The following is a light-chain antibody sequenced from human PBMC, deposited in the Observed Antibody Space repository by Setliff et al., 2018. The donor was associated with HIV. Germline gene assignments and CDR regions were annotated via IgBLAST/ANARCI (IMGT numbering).Light chain of an antibody. CDR1: QSVNYH. J-gene: IGKJ3*01. Sequence: EIVLTQSPATLSLSPGDSATLSCRASQSVNYHLAWYQHKPGQAPRLLIYDASDRATGIPARFSGSGSGTDFTLTISSLEPEDFAVYICQHRSTWPGTFGPGTKVDIK. V-gene: IGKV3-11*01. CDR3: QHRSTWPGT. CDR2: DAS.